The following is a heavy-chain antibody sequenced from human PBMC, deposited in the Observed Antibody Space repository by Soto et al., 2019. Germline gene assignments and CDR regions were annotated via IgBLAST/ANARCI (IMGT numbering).Heavy chain of an antibody. CDR3: ARAPRLGDFDY. CDR1: GGSISSYY. D-gene: IGHD6-19*01. J-gene: IGHJ4*02. V-gene: IGHV4-59*01. Sequence: QVQLQESGPGLVKPSETLSLTCTVSGGSISSYYWSWIRQPPGKGLEWIGYIYYSGSTNYNPSLTSRVTISVDTSKNQFSLKLSSVTAADTAVYYCARAPRLGDFDYWGQGTLVTVSS. CDR2: IYYSGST.